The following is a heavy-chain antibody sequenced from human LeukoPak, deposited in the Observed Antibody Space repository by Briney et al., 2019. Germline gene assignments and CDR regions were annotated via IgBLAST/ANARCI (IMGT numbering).Heavy chain of an antibody. D-gene: IGHD5-18*01. CDR2: INPDGNKK. V-gene: IGHV3-7*01. J-gene: IGHJ4*02. CDR1: GLTFSSSW. Sequence: GGSLRLSCAVSGLTFSSSWMDWVRQAPGKGLEWVASINPDGNKKYSADSVKGRFTISGDNAENSLYLQMNSLRVEDTAFYYCARDLAYSRLDYWGQGMLVTVSS. CDR3: ARDLAYSRLDY.